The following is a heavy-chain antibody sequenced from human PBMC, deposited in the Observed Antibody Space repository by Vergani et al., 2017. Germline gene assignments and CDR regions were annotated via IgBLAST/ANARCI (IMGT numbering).Heavy chain of an antibody. V-gene: IGHV3-66*01. D-gene: IGHD5-12*01. CDR2: IYSGGST. Sequence: EVQVVETGGGLVQPGGSLRLSCAASGFTVSSNYMSWVRQAPGKGLEWVSVIYSGGSTYYADSVKGRFIISRDNSKNTQYLQMNSLSAGATAVDYCAKANPRNSGYDYLYDYHAMDVWGQGTTVTVSS. CDR1: GFTVSSNY. CDR3: AKANPRNSGYDYLYDYHAMDV. J-gene: IGHJ6*02.